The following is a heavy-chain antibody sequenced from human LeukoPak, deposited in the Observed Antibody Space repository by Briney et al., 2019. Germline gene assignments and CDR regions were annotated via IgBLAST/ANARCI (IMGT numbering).Heavy chain of an antibody. CDR3: ANAWGTPHDF. D-gene: IGHD3-3*01. CDR1: GITFTSYW. J-gene: IGHJ4*02. Sequence: GGSLRLSCAASGITFTSYWMHWVRQAPGKGLVWVCRINSAGSNTNYADSVKGRFTISRDNAKNTLYLQMNSLRGEDTAVYYCANAWGTPHDFWSQGTLVTVSS. V-gene: IGHV3-74*01. CDR2: INSAGSNT.